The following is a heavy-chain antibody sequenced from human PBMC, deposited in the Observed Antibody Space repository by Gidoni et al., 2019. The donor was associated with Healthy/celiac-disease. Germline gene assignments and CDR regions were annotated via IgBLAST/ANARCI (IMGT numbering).Heavy chain of an antibody. V-gene: IGHV3-7*01. CDR1: GFPVSSYW. Sequence: EVQLVESGGGWVQPGGSLRRSCAAAGFPVSSYWMSWVRQAPGKGLGWVANIKQDGSEKYYVDSVKGRFTISRDNAKNSLYLQMNSLRAEDTAVYYCASFGVAFGVVMYFDYWGQGTLVTVSS. D-gene: IGHD3-3*01. CDR2: IKQDGSEK. J-gene: IGHJ4*02. CDR3: ASFGVAFGVVMYFDY.